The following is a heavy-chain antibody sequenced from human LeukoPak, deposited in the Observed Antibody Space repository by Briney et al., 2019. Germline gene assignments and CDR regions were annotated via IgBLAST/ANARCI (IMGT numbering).Heavy chain of an antibody. J-gene: IGHJ4*02. CDR2: IYSGGST. Sequence: PGGSLRLSCAASGFTFSTSAMSWVRQAPGKGLEWVSIIYSGGSTYYADSVKGRFTISRDNSKNTLYLQMNTLRAEDTAVYYCAYSGSYYTFDYWGQGTLVTVSS. D-gene: IGHD1-26*01. CDR1: GFTFSTSA. CDR3: AYSGSYYTFDY. V-gene: IGHV3-66*01.